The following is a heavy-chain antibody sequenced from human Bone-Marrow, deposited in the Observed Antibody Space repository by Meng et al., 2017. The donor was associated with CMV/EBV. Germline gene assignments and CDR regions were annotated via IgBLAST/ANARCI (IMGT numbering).Heavy chain of an antibody. CDR1: GFTFSSYA. CDR2: ISSSSSYI. Sequence: GESLKISCAASGFTFSSYAMHWVRQAPGKGLEWVSAISSSSSYIYYADSVKGRFTISRDNAKNSLYLQMSSLRADDTAVYYCARDPYTYDFWSGYYGMDVWGQGATVTVSS. J-gene: IGHJ6*02. D-gene: IGHD3-3*01. CDR3: ARDPYTYDFWSGYYGMDV. V-gene: IGHV3-21*01.